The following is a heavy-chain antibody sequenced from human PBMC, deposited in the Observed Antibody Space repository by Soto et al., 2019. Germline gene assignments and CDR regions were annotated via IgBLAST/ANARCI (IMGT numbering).Heavy chain of an antibody. V-gene: IGHV3-23*01. J-gene: IGHJ4*02. CDR2: ISGSGGST. Sequence: GVSLRLSCAASAFTLSSYAMSWVRQARGGWPEWVSAISGSGGSTYNADTVKGRFTISRDNSKNTLYQQMNSLRAEDTAVDDGANSASKQLVPDYWGQGTLGTISS. CDR1: AFTLSSYA. CDR3: ANSASKQLVPDY. D-gene: IGHD6-13*01.